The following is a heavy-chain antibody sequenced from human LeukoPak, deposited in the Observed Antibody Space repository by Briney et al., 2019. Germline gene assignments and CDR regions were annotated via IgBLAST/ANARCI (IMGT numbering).Heavy chain of an antibody. J-gene: IGHJ5*02. Sequence: GGSLRLSCAASGFTFSSYSMNWVRQAPGKGLEWVSSISSSSSYIYYADSVKGRFTISRDNAKNALYLQMNSLRAEDTAVYYCARPARGDYVENWFDPWGQGTLVTVSS. CDR2: ISSSSSYI. D-gene: IGHD4-17*01. V-gene: IGHV3-21*01. CDR3: ARPARGDYVENWFDP. CDR1: GFTFSSYS.